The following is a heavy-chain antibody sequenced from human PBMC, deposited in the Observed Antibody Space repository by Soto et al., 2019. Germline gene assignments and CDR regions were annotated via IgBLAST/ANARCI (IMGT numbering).Heavy chain of an antibody. D-gene: IGHD3-10*01. Sequence: QVQLQESGPGLVRPSETLSLTCTVSGGSISGYYWSWIRQPPGKGLEWIGYIYYSGTTSYNPSLSSRVTMSVDTARHQFSLKVNSVTAADTAVYYCARESYYGSGATVVAYWGQGTLVTVSS. V-gene: IGHV4-59*01. J-gene: IGHJ4*02. CDR1: GGSISGYY. CDR3: ARESYYGSGATVVAY. CDR2: IYYSGTT.